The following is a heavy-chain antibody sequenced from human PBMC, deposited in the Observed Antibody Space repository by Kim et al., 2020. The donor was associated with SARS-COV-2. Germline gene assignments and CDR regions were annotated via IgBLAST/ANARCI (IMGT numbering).Heavy chain of an antibody. CDR3: ARQVAGGDRRFDY. D-gene: IGHD6-19*01. J-gene: IGHJ4*02. V-gene: IGHV4-4*07. CDR1: GGSFSVYH. CDR2: SHVSVST. Sequence: SETLSLICTVSGGSFSVYHWIWIRQPAGKGRELIWRSHVSVSTNYNPSLKSRLTMSVDTSENQMSLTLNSVTAADTAIYYCARQVAGGDRRFDYWGQGILVTVSS.